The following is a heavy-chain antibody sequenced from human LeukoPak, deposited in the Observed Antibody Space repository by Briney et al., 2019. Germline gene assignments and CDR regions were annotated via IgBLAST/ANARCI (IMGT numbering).Heavy chain of an antibody. D-gene: IGHD3-10*01. CDR2: FGPEDGET. CDR3: ATDRLGITMVRGVPYYYYGMDV. J-gene: IGHJ6*02. CDR1: GYTLTELS. Sequence: GASVKVSCKVSGYTLTELSMHWVRQAPGKGLEWMGGFGPEDGETIYAQKFQGRVTMTEDTSTDTAYMELSSLRSEDTAVYYCATDRLGITMVRGVPYYYYGMDVWGQGTTVTVSS. V-gene: IGHV1-24*01.